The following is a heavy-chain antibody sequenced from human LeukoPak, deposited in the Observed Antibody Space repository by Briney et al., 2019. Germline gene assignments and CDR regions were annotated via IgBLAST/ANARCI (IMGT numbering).Heavy chain of an antibody. CDR2: INPNSGDT. J-gene: IGHJ6*03. CDR1: GYIFTGHY. V-gene: IGHV1-2*02. CDR3: ARVKITSSSLGWAYYYYMDV. Sequence: ASVKVSCKASGYIFTGHYMHWVRQAPGQGLEWMGWINPNSGDTNYAQKFQGRVTMTRDTSISTAYMELSRLRSDDTAVYYCARVKITSSSLGWAYYYYMDVWGKGTTVTVSS. D-gene: IGHD6-13*01.